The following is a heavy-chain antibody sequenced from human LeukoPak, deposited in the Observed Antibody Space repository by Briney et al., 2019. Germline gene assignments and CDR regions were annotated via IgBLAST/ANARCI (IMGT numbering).Heavy chain of an antibody. Sequence: GASVKVSCKASGYTFTGYYMHWVRQAPGQGLEWMGWVNPNSGGTNYAQKFQGRVTMTRDTSISTAYMELSRLRSDDTAVYYCARDYDGEYYFDYWGQGTLVTVSS. CDR1: GYTFTGYY. J-gene: IGHJ4*02. CDR2: VNPNSGGT. D-gene: IGHD3-10*01. CDR3: ARDYDGEYYFDY. V-gene: IGHV1-2*02.